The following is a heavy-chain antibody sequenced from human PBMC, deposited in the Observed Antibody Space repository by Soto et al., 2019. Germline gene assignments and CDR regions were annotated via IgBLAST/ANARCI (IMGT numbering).Heavy chain of an antibody. D-gene: IGHD2-15*01. Sequence: GGSLRLSCAASGFTFSSYSMNWVRQAPGKGLEWVSSISSSSSYIYYADSVKGRFTISRDNAKNSLYLQMNSLRAEDTAVYYCARVIDLLPAYYYMDVWGKGTTVTVSS. CDR3: ARVIDLLPAYYYMDV. CDR1: GFTFSSYS. V-gene: IGHV3-21*01. CDR2: ISSSSSYI. J-gene: IGHJ6*03.